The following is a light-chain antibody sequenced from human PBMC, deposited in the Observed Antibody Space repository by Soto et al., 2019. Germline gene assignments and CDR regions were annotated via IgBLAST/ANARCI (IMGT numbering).Light chain of an antibody. CDR2: EAS. Sequence: EIVLTQSPATLSLSPGERATLSCRASQTASSSLAWYQQKPGQAPRLLIYEASNRATGIPARFSGSGSGADFTLTISSLEPEDFALYYCQQHINWPITFGGGTKADIK. J-gene: IGKJ4*01. CDR1: QTASSS. V-gene: IGKV3-11*01. CDR3: QQHINWPIT.